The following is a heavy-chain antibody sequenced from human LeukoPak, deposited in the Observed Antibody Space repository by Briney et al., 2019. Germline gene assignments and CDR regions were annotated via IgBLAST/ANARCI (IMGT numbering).Heavy chain of an antibody. CDR2: IYYSGST. D-gene: IGHD1-26*01. V-gene: IGHV4-59*01. J-gene: IGHJ3*02. CDR1: GGSISSYY. Sequence: SETLSLTCTVSGGSISSYYWSWIRQPPGKGLEWIGYIYYSGSTNYNPSLKSRVTISVDTSKNQFSLKLSSVTAADTAVYYCARDGGSYFADAFDIWGQGTMVTVSS. CDR3: ARDGGSYFADAFDI.